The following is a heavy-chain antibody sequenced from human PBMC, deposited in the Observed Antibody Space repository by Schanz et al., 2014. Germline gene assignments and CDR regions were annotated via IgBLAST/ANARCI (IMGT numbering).Heavy chain of an antibody. J-gene: IGHJ6*02. CDR3: ARDLTVDTGYVVHYYDYGMDV. V-gene: IGHV1-3*01. Sequence: QVQLVQSGAAVKKPGASVKVSCKASGYTFTSYSIHWVRQAPGQGLEWMAWINVGNGNMKYSQKFQGRVTITRDTAASTAYMELTSMRSEDTAVYLCARDLTVDTGYVVHYYDYGMDVWGQGTTVTVSS. CDR2: INVGNGNM. CDR1: GYTFTSYS. D-gene: IGHD5-12*01.